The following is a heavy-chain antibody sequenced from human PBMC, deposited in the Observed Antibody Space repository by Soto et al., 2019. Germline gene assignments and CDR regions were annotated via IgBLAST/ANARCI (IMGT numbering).Heavy chain of an antibody. J-gene: IGHJ4*02. V-gene: IGHV4-4*02. CDR2: IYHTGAI. CDR3: ARTFLGNYYDI. CDR1: SGSISSSNW. D-gene: IGHD1-26*01. Sequence: QVQLQESGPGLVKTSGTLSLTCGVSSGSISSSNWWSWVRQSPGKGLEWIGEIYHTGAINYSPSFSSRLTISVDKSKNQFPLKLSSVTAADTALYYCARTFLGNYYDIWGQGTLVTVSS.